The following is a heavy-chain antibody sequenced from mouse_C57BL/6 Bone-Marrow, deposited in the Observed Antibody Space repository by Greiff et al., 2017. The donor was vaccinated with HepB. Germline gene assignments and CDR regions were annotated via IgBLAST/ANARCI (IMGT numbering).Heavy chain of an antibody. CDR2: ISDGGSYT. CDR1: GFTFSSYA. D-gene: IGHD3-1*01. CDR3: ARDRALPGFAY. J-gene: IGHJ3*01. Sequence: EVKLQESGGGLVKPGGSLKLSCAASGFTFSSYAMSWVRQTPEKRLEWVATISDGGSYTYYPDNVKGRFTISRDNAKNNLYLQMSHLKSEDTAMYDCARDRALPGFAYWGQGTLVTVSA. V-gene: IGHV5-4*01.